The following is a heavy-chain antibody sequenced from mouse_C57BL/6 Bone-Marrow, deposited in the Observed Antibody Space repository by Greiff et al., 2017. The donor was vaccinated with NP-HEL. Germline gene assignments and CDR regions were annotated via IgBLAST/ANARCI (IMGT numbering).Heavy chain of an antibody. Sequence: VKLMESGAELVMPGASVKLSCKASGYTFTSYWMHWVKQRPGQGLEWIGEIDPSDSYTNYNQKFKGKSTLTVDKSSSTAYMQLSSLTSEDSAVYYCARCPYDGYYDFDYWGQGTTLTVSS. V-gene: IGHV1-69*01. D-gene: IGHD2-3*01. CDR3: ARCPYDGYYDFDY. J-gene: IGHJ2*01. CDR2: IDPSDSYT. CDR1: GYTFTSYW.